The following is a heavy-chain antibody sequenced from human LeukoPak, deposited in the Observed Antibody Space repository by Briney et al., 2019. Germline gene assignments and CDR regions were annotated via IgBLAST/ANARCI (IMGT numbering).Heavy chain of an antibody. D-gene: IGHD6-19*01. CDR3: ARDRSGSSSFDP. CDR2: IYTNGNT. CDR1: GGSISSYF. Sequence: SETLSLTCTVSGGSISSYFWAWIRQLAGKGLEWIGRIYTNGNTDYNPSLKSRVTVSVDTPKNQFSLRLSSVTAADTAVYYCARDRSGSSSFDPWGQGTLVTVSS. J-gene: IGHJ5*02. V-gene: IGHV4-4*07.